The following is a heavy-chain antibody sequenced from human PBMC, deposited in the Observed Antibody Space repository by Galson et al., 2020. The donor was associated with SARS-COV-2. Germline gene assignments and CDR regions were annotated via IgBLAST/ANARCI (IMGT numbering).Heavy chain of an antibody. CDR1: GDSVSSNSAA. Sequence: SETLSLTCAISGDSVSSNSAAWNWIRQSPSRGLEWLGRTYYRSKWYNDYAVSVKSRMTINPDTSKNQFSLQLNSVTAEDTAVYYCARGRGNSGWYWFDPWGQGTLVTVSS. CDR2: TYYRSKWYN. J-gene: IGHJ5*02. D-gene: IGHD6-19*01. V-gene: IGHV6-1*01. CDR3: ARGRGNSGWYWFDP.